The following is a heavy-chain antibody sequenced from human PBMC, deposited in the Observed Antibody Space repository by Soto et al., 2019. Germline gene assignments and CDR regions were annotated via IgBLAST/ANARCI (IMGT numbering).Heavy chain of an antibody. CDR2: IKSQGDGGTR. CDR3: TTDLQAYCDGTTCYAGNYYYDDMDV. D-gene: IGHD2-2*01. CDR1: GFSFRNAW. V-gene: IGHV3-15*01. J-gene: IGHJ6*02. Sequence: GGSLRVSCAASGFSFRNAWMSWVRQAPGKGLEWVGHIKSQGDGGTRDYAAPVKGRFTTSRDDSKNTLFLQMNSLKNEDTAVYFCTTDLQAYCDGTTCYAGNYYYDDMDVWGQGTTVTVSS.